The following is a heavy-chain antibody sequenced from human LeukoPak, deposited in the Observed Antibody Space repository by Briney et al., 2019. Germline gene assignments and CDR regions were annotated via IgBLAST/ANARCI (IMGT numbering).Heavy chain of an antibody. CDR2: IYSGGST. Sequence: GGSLRLSCAASGFTVSSNYMSWVRQAPGKGLEWVSVIYSGGSTYYADSVKGRFTISRDNSKNTLYLQMNSLRAEDTAVYYCARATIYMWFGESSDAFDIWGQGTMVTVPS. J-gene: IGHJ3*02. CDR3: ARATIYMWFGESSDAFDI. CDR1: GFTVSSNY. D-gene: IGHD3-10*01. V-gene: IGHV3-66*01.